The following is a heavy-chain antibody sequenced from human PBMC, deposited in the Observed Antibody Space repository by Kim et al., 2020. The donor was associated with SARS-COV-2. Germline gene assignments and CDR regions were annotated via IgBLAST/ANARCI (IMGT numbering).Heavy chain of an antibody. Sequence: GGSLRLSCAASGFTFSSYAMHWVRQAPGKGLEWVAVISYDGSNKYYADSVKGRFTISRDNSKNTLYLQMNSLRAEDTAVYYCARGTVHRLRYFGGIPQDYFDYWGQGTLVTVSS. CDR2: ISYDGSNK. CDR3: ARGTVHRLRYFGGIPQDYFDY. J-gene: IGHJ4*02. D-gene: IGHD3-9*01. CDR1: GFTFSSYA. V-gene: IGHV3-30-3*01.